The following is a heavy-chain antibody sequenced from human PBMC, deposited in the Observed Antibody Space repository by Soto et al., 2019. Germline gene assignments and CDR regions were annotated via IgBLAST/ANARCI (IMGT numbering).Heavy chain of an antibody. Sequence: ASETLSLTCTVSGVSITSGYYWGWIQQPPGKGLEWIGTVDHSGSTYYDPSLQGRVTISIDTSKNQFSLKLTSVTAADTALYYCARYFHTYSGPAIWGQGTLVTVSS. D-gene: IGHD5-12*01. CDR3: ARYFHTYSGPAI. CDR2: VDHSGST. V-gene: IGHV4-38-2*02. CDR1: GVSITSGYY. J-gene: IGHJ4*02.